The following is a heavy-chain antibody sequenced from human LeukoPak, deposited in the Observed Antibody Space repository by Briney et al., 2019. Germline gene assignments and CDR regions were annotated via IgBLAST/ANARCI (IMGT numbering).Heavy chain of an antibody. CDR2: INHSGST. CDR3: VRGRGFSHGWPVDTFDM. J-gene: IGHJ3*02. D-gene: IGHD5-18*01. V-gene: IGHV4-34*01. Sequence: SETLSLTCAVYGGSFSGYYWSWIRQPPGKGLEWIGEINHSGSTNYNPSLKSRVTISVDTSKNQFSLKLSCVTAADTAVYYCVRGRGFSHGWPVDTFDMWGQGTMVTVSS. CDR1: GGSFSGYY.